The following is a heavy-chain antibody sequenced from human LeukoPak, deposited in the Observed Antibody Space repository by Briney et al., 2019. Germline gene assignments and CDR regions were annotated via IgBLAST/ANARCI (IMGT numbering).Heavy chain of an antibody. CDR2: ISGSGGST. CDR3: ARGKLPGYSSGRFDY. D-gene: IGHD6-19*01. J-gene: IGHJ4*02. CDR1: GFTFSSYA. V-gene: IGHV3-23*01. Sequence: PGGSLRLSCAASGFTFSSYAMSWVRQAPGKGLEWVSAISGSGGSTYYADSVKGRFTISRDNSKNTLYLQMNSLRAEDTAVYYCARGKLPGYSSGRFDYWGQGTLVTVSS.